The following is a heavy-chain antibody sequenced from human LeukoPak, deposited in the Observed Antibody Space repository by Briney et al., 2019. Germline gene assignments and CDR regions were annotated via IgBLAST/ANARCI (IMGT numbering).Heavy chain of an antibody. CDR1: GFTFSSYS. J-gene: IGHJ4*02. Sequence: GGSLRLSCAASGFTFSSYSMNWVRQAPGKGLEWVSSISSSSSYIYYADSVKGRFTISRDNAKNSLYLQMNSLRAEDTAVYYCAREKVDYGRHPDYWGQGTLVTVSS. CDR2: ISSSSSYI. V-gene: IGHV3-21*01. D-gene: IGHD4-17*01. CDR3: AREKVDYGRHPDY.